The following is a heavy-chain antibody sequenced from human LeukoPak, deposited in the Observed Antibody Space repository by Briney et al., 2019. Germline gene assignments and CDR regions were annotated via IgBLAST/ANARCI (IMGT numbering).Heavy chain of an antibody. CDR1: GFTFSSYA. J-gene: IGHJ4*02. CDR2: ISYDGSNK. CDR3: AKVMGYYDSSGYHDY. V-gene: IGHV3-30*18. D-gene: IGHD3-22*01. Sequence: GGSLRLSCAASGFTFSSYAMSWVRQAPGKGLEWVAVISYDGSNKYYADSVKGRFTISRDNSKNTLYLQMNSLRAEDTAVYYCAKVMGYYDSSGYHDYWGQGTLVTVSS.